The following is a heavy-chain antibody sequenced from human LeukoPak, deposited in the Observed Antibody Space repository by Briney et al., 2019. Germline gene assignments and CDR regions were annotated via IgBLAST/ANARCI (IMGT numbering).Heavy chain of an antibody. Sequence: GGSLRLSCAASGFTFSSYGMHWVRQAPGKGLEWVAVISYDGSNKYYADSVKGRFTISRDNSKNTLYLQMNSLRAEDTAVYYCAGEYYDILTGLLGSLDYWGQGTLVTVSS. CDR1: GFTFSSYG. J-gene: IGHJ4*02. V-gene: IGHV3-30*03. D-gene: IGHD3-9*01. CDR3: AGEYYDILTGLLGSLDY. CDR2: ISYDGSNK.